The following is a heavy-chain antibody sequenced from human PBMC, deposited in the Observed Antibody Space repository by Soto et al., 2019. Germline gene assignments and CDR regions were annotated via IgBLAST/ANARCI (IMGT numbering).Heavy chain of an antibody. D-gene: IGHD2-15*01. CDR2: INTDGSNT. CDR3: AREFCSGGNCYTYYFDP. Sequence: GGSLRLSCAASGLAFNRYWMHWVRHAPGKGLVWVSHINTDGSNTNYADSVKGRFTISRDNAKSKLFLQMDSLRDEDTAVYYCAREFCSGGNCYTYYFDPWGQGIPVTVSS. J-gene: IGHJ5*02. CDR1: GLAFNRYW. V-gene: IGHV3-74*01.